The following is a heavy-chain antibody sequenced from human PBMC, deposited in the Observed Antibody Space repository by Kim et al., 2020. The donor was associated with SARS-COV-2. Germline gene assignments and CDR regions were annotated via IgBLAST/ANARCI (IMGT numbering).Heavy chain of an antibody. V-gene: IGHV3-48*03. CDR1: GFTFSNYE. D-gene: IGHD6-19*01. Sequence: GGSLRLSCVASGFTFSNYEMNWVRQAPGKGLEWVSYISSSGTTIHYADSVKGRFTISRNNAQNSLFLSMNFLRAEDTGVYYCAREDYSGWDKEENVFDIWGQGTMVTVSS. CDR3: AREDYSGWDKEENVFDI. J-gene: IGHJ3*02. CDR2: ISSSGTTI.